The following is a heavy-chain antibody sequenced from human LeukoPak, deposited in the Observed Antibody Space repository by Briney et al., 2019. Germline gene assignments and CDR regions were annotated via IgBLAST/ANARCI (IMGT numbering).Heavy chain of an antibody. J-gene: IGHJ4*02. CDR3: TRSDRDTLTGYRNLDY. D-gene: IGHD3-9*01. Sequence: GASVKVSCKASGYTFSSYGFSWVRQTPGQGLEWMGWISADTGNTKYTQKLQGRVTMTTDTSTSTAYMELRSLRSDDTAMYYCTRSDRDTLTGYRNLDYWGQGTLVTVSS. CDR1: GYTFSSYG. V-gene: IGHV1-18*01. CDR2: ISADTGNT.